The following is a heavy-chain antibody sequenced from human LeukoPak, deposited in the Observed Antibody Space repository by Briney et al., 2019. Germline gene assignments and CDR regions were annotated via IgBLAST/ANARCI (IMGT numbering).Heavy chain of an antibody. Sequence: GGSLRLSCAASGFTFSSYAMHWVRQAPGKGLEWVAVISYDGSNKYYADSVKGRFTISRDNSKNTLYLQMNSLRAEDTAVYYCARDRGVRNWFDPWGQGTLVTVSS. CDR2: ISYDGSNK. J-gene: IGHJ5*02. CDR1: GFTFSSYA. V-gene: IGHV3-30-3*01. CDR3: ARDRGVRNWFDP. D-gene: IGHD6-25*01.